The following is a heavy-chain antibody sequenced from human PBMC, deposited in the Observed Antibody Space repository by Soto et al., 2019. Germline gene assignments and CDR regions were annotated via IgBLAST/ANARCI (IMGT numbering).Heavy chain of an antibody. Sequence: LETLSLTCTVSGGSISSYYLSWIRQPPGKGLEWIGYIYYSGSTNYNPSLKSRVTISVDTSKNQLSLKLSSVTAADTAVYYCVSSGYAISPDYWGQGTLVTVSS. V-gene: IGHV4-59*01. D-gene: IGHD5-12*01. CDR3: VSSGYAISPDY. J-gene: IGHJ4*02. CDR2: IYYSGST. CDR1: GGSISSYY.